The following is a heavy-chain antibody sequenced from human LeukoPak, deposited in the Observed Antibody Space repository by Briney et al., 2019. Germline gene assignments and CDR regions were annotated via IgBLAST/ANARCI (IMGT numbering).Heavy chain of an antibody. V-gene: IGHV4-4*07. CDR1: GGSITSYY. Sequence: SETLSLTCSVSGGSITSYYWRWIRQPAGQGLEWIGRIYTSGSTNYNPSLKSRVTMSVDTSKYRFSVKLRSVTAADTAVYYCARETYYNDSSASGALDIWGQGTMVTVSS. CDR2: IYTSGST. D-gene: IGHD3-22*01. J-gene: IGHJ3*02. CDR3: ARETYYNDSSASGALDI.